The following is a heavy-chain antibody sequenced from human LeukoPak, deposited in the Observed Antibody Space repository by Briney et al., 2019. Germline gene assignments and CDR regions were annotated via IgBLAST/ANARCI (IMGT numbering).Heavy chain of an antibody. CDR2: IYSNGNT. D-gene: IGHD5-12*01. Sequence: TSETLSLTCTVSGVSIRSNYWSWLRQTAGKGVEWIGRIYSNGNTNYNPSLKSRVTMSVDTSKNQFSLKLSSVTAADTAVYYCARARSGNEIDLWGQGTLVTVSS. V-gene: IGHV4-4*07. J-gene: IGHJ5*02. CDR3: ARARSGNEIDL. CDR1: GVSIRSNY.